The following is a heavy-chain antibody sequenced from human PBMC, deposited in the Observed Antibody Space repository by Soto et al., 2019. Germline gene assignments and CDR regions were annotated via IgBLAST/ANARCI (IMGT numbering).Heavy chain of an antibody. CDR2: INAGDGNT. D-gene: IGHD6-19*01. CDR1: RYTFTNYG. Sequence: ASVKVSCKASRYTFTNYGVHWVRQAPGQRLEWMGWINAGDGNTKYSRNFQGRVTIARATSASTAYMELSSLRSEDTAVYYCVRDGAVAGNINFDFWGRGTLVTVSS. V-gene: IGHV1-3*01. CDR3: VRDGAVAGNINFDF. J-gene: IGHJ4*02.